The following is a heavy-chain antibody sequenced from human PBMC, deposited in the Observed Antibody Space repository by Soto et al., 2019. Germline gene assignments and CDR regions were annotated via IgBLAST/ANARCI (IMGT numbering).Heavy chain of an antibody. J-gene: IGHJ4*02. V-gene: IGHV4-59*01. Sequence: SETLSLTCSVSCGSISSYYLSWIRQPPGKGLEWIGYIFYSRSTNYNPSLKSRVTMSIDTSKNQFSLKLSSVTAADTAVYYCARVTINVSTYYFDYWGQGTLVTVSS. CDR1: CGSISSYY. CDR2: IFYSRST. CDR3: ARVTINVSTYYFDY.